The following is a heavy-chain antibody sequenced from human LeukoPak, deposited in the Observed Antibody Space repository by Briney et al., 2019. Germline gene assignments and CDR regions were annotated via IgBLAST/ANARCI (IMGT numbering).Heavy chain of an antibody. CDR1: GFTFSDYW. D-gene: IGHD3-9*01. Sequence: PGGSLRLSCAASGFTFSDYWMHWVRQAPGQGLVWVSRISGDPSGTTYADSVKGRFTISRDNAKNTVYLQMNSLRAEDTAVYYCARPYYDVSTAHTPGFGCWGQGTLVTVSS. V-gene: IGHV3-74*01. CDR2: ISGDPSGT. J-gene: IGHJ5*01. CDR3: ARPYYDVSTAHTPGFGC.